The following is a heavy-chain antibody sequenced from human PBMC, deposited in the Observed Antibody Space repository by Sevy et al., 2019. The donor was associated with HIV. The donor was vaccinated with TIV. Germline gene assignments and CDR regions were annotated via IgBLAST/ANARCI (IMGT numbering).Heavy chain of an antibody. V-gene: IGHV3-21*01. D-gene: IGHD2-2*02. CDR2: ISGISNYI. CDR1: GFTFSSYS. CDR3: ARNNCSITNCYMGDVFDI. Sequence: LGGSLRLSCAASGFTFSSYSMNWVRQAPGKGLEWVSSISGISNYIYYADSMKGRFTVARDNARNSLYLQMNSLRAEDTAVYYCARNNCSITNCYMGDVFDIWGQGTMVTVSS. J-gene: IGHJ3*02.